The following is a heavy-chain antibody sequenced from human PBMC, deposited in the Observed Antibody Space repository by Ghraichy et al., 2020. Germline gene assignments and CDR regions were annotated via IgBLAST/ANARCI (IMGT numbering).Heavy chain of an antibody. J-gene: IGHJ4*02. Sequence: LSLTCAASGFTFSNYWMHWVRQAPGKGLVCVSRVNPGGSSSDYADSVKGRFTISRDNAKNTLYLQMNSLRAEDTAVYYCARDGDTYDIDYWGQGTLVTVSS. CDR1: GFTFSNYW. CDR2: VNPGGSSS. V-gene: IGHV3-74*01. CDR3: ARDGDTYDIDY. D-gene: IGHD3-22*01.